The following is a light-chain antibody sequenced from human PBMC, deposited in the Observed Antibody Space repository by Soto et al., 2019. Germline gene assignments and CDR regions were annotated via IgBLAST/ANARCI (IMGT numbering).Light chain of an antibody. V-gene: IGLV2-11*01. CDR1: SSDVGCYNY. CDR3: CSHAGSYTYV. CDR2: DVS. J-gene: IGLJ1*01. Sequence: QSALTQPRSVSGSPGQSVTISCTGTSSDVGCYNYVSWYQQHPGKAPKVMIYDVSKRPSGVPDRFSGSKSGNTASLTISGLQAEDEADYYCCSHAGSYTYVFGTGTKVTVL.